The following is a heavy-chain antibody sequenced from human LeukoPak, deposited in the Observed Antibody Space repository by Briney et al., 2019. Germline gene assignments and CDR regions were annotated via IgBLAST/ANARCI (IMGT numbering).Heavy chain of an antibody. CDR3: AVLSSGWYHFDY. J-gene: IGHJ4*02. V-gene: IGHV4-61*01. CDR1: GGSISSRPYY. D-gene: IGHD6-19*01. Sequence: SETLSLTCTVSGGSISSRPYYWSWIRQPPGKGLEWIGYIYYSGSTNYNPSLKSRVTISVDTSKNQFSLKLSSVTAADTAVYYCAVLSSGWYHFDYWGQGTLVTVSS. CDR2: IYYSGST.